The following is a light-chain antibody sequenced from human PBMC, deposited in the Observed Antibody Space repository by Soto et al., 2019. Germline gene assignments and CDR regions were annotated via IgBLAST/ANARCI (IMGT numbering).Light chain of an antibody. J-gene: IGKJ1*01. CDR1: QSLLHSNGYNY. CDR3: MQALQTPPWT. Sequence: DIVMTQSPLSLPVTPGEPASISCRSSQSLLHSNGYNYLDWYLQKPGQSPQLLIYLGSNRASGXPXRXNGSGSGTDFTLKISRVEAEDVGVYYCMQALQTPPWTFGQGTKVEIK. V-gene: IGKV2-28*01. CDR2: LGS.